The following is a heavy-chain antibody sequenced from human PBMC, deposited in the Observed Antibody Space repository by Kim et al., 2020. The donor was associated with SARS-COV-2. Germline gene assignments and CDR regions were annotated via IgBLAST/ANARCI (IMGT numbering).Heavy chain of an antibody. CDR3: ARAVWFRELLPRYYFDY. D-gene: IGHD3-10*01. J-gene: IGHJ4*02. V-gene: IGHV1-8*01. Sequence: KFQGRVPMSRNTSISTAYMELSSLRSEDTAVYYCARAVWFRELLPRYYFDYWGQGTLVTVSS.